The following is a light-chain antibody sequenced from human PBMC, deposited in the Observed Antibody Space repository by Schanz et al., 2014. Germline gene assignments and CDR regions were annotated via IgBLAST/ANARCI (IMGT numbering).Light chain of an antibody. Sequence: DIQMTQSPSSLSASVGDRVTITCRASQNIHTYLNWYQQKPTKVPKLLIYTASSLQSGVPSRFSGGGSGTDFTLTISSLQPEDFATYYCQQSYSTPWAFGQGTRVEIK. CDR2: TAS. J-gene: IGKJ1*01. CDR1: QNIHTY. CDR3: QQSYSTPWA. V-gene: IGKV1-39*01.